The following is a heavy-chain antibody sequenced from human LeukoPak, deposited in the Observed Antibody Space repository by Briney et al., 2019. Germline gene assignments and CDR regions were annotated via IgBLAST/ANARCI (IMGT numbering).Heavy chain of an antibody. Sequence: GSLRLSCAASGFTFSSYSMNWVRQAPGKGLEWVSSISSSSYIYYADSVKGRFTISRDDAKDSVFLQMNSLRVDDTAVYYCARTYDFGRGPPGDAFDNWGQGTLVTVPS. D-gene: IGHD3-3*01. CDR1: GFTFSSYS. CDR3: ARTYDFGRGPPGDAFDN. V-gene: IGHV3-21*01. CDR2: ISSSSYI. J-gene: IGHJ3*02.